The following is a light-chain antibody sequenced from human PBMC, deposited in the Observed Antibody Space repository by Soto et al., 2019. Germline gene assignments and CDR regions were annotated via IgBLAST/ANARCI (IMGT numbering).Light chain of an antibody. Sequence: EIVLTASPATLSVGRGEIATLPWRASQSVDHNLAWYQQKPGQAPRLLIHGAITRATGLPARFSGAGSGTEFTLTITSLQSEDLGVYFCQQYTEWPITFGQGTRLEIK. V-gene: IGKV3-15*01. J-gene: IGKJ5*01. CDR1: QSVDHN. CDR2: GAI. CDR3: QQYTEWPIT.